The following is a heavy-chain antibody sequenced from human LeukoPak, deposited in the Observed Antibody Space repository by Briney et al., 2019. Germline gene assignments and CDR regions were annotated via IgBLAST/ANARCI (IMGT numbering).Heavy chain of an antibody. D-gene: IGHD1-26*01. V-gene: IGHV3-23*01. CDR2: IGGDGRGK. J-gene: IGHJ4*02. CDR1: GFTFSDYA. CDR3: ARRVGGTPDY. Sequence: GGSLRLSCAASGFTFSDYAVTWVRQAPGEGLEWVSAIGGDGRGKDYADSVKGRFIISGDNSKNTVFLQMNSLRAEDTALYYCARRVGGTPDYWGLGTLVTVSS.